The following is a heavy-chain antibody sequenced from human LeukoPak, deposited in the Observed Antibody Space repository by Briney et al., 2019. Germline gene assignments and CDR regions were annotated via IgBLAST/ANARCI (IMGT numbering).Heavy chain of an antibody. V-gene: IGHV1-69*13. CDR3: AKDYRFSDPKSGLASDH. CDR1: GGTFSSYA. J-gene: IGHJ4*02. Sequence: SVKVSCKASGGTFSSYAISWMRQAPGQGLEWMGGIIPIFGTTYYAQKFQGRVTITADEPTSTAYMELSSLRSEDTAVYYCAKDYRFSDPKSGLASDHWGQGTLVTVSS. CDR2: IIPIFGTT. D-gene: IGHD3-16*02.